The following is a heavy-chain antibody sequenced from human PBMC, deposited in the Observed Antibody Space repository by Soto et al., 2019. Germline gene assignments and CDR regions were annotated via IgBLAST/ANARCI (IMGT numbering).Heavy chain of an antibody. V-gene: IGHV1-18*01. J-gene: IGHJ6*02. CDR1: GYTFTSYG. Sequence: QVQLVQSGAEVKKPGASVKVSCKASGYTFTSYGISWVRQAPGQGLEWMGWISAYNGNTNYAQKLQGRVTMTTDTTTSTADRELRSLRSDDTAVYYCAREGAGYCSGGSCSLYSYGMDVWGQGTTVTVSS. CDR2: ISAYNGNT. D-gene: IGHD2-15*01. CDR3: AREGAGYCSGGSCSLYSYGMDV.